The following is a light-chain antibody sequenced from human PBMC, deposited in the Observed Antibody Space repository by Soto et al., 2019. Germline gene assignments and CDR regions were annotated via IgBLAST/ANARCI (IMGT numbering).Light chain of an antibody. CDR2: EVA. CDR3: CSHSSSITWM. Sequence: QSALTQTDSVSGSPGQSITMSCTGTSSDVGGYNFVSWYQQHPGKAPKLIVHEVANRLSGVSGRFSGSKSGNTAFLTISGLQAEDEAVYYCCSHSSSITWMFGGGTQLTVL. V-gene: IGLV2-14*03. J-gene: IGLJ3*02. CDR1: SSDVGGYNF.